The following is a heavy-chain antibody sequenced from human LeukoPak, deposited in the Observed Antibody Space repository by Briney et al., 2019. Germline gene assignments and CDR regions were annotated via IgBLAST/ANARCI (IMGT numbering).Heavy chain of an antibody. D-gene: IGHD2-15*01. CDR3: ARDWTRYCSGGTCYSFDY. CDR1: GFTFSTYS. J-gene: IGHJ4*02. V-gene: IGHV3-30*04. Sequence: GGSLRLSCAASGFTFSTYSMHWVRQAPGKGLERVAIISYDGSNKYYADSVKGRFTISRDNSKNTLSLQMNSLRADDTAVYYCARDWTRYCSGGTCYSFDYWGQGTLVTVSS. CDR2: ISYDGSNK.